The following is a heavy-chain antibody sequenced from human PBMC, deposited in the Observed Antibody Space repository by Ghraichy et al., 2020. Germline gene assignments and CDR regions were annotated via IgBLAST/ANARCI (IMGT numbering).Heavy chain of an antibody. V-gene: IGHV5-10-1*01. Sequence: GESLNISCKGLGYSFTNFWISWVRQMPGEGLEWMGRIDPSDSDANYSPSFQGHVTISADKSISTAYLQWSSLKASDTAMYYCARHGYYGSGSYYLMGTCDIWGHGTLVTVSS. CDR3: ARHGYYGSGSYYLMGTCDI. J-gene: IGHJ3*02. D-gene: IGHD3-10*01. CDR1: GYSFTNFW. CDR2: IDPSDSDA.